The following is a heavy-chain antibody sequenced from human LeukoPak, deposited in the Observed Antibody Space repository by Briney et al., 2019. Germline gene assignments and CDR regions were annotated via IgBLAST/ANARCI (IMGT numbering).Heavy chain of an antibody. D-gene: IGHD1-1*01. CDR3: ARGVAGTGLGGAFDY. CDR1: GGSISGYY. J-gene: IGHJ4*02. CDR2: IYYSGST. Sequence: SETLSLTCTVSGGSISGYYWSWIRQPPGKGLEWIGYIYYSGSTNYNPSLKSRVTISLDTSKNQFSLKLSSVTAADTAVYYCARGVAGTGLGGAFDYWGQGTLVTVSS. V-gene: IGHV4-59*01.